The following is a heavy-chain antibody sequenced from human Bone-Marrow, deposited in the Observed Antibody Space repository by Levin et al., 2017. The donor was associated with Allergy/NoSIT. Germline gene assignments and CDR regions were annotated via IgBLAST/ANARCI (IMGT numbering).Heavy chain of an antibody. V-gene: IGHV3-23*01. D-gene: IGHD2-15*01. CDR2: ISAGGGT. J-gene: IGHJ5*01. CDR3: AKERDTVVVVTAHFDS. CDR1: GFSFDRFA. Sequence: GGSLRLSCAASGFSFDRFAMAWVRQAPGKGLEWVSDISAGGGTYYAESVKGRFAISRDNSKNMLYLQMNSLRAEDTAMYYCAKERDTVVVVTAHFDSWGQGTLVTVSS.